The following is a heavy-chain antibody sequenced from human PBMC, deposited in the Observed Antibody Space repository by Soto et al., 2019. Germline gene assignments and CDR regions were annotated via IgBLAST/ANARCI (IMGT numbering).Heavy chain of an antibody. D-gene: IGHD6-13*01. V-gene: IGHV3-23*01. J-gene: IGHJ4*02. CDR3: AKGGIGEPGAVDY. Sequence: EVQLLESGGGLVQPGGSLRLSCAASGFTFSRYAMTWVRQAPGKGLEWVSSLNSGASSTYYADSVKGRFTISRDNSENMLYLQMNSLRAGDTSLYYCAKGGIGEPGAVDYWGQGTLVTVSS. CDR2: LNSGASST. CDR1: GFTFSRYA.